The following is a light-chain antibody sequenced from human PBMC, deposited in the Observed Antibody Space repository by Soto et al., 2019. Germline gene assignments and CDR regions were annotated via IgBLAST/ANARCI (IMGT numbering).Light chain of an antibody. CDR1: QSVSSN. Sequence: EIVMTQSPATLSVSPGERATLSCRASQSVSSNLAWYQQKPGQAPRLLIYGASTRATGIPARFSGSGSGTEFTLTMSSLQSEDFAVYYCQQYHNWPPRGSCGQGTKVDIK. J-gene: IGKJ1*01. V-gene: IGKV3-15*01. CDR2: GAS. CDR3: QQYHNWPPRGS.